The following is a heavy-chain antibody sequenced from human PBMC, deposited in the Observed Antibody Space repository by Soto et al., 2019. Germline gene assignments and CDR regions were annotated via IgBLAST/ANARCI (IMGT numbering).Heavy chain of an antibody. Sequence: QVQLVQSGAEVKKPGSSVKVSCKASGGTFSSYTISWVRQAPGQGLEWMGRIIPILGIANYAQKFQGRVTITADKSTSPDYMELSSRGSEDTAVYYCARDSSSSLAGGWFDPWGQGTLVTVSS. V-gene: IGHV1-69*08. J-gene: IGHJ5*02. D-gene: IGHD6-13*01. CDR1: GGTFSSYT. CDR2: IIPILGIA. CDR3: ARDSSSSLAGGWFDP.